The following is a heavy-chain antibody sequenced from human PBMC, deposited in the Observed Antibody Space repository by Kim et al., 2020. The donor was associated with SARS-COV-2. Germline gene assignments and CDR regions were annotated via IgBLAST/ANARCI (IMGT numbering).Heavy chain of an antibody. CDR3: AKGVTAAAPFDY. Sequence: YYEDCVKGRLTSARDNSKNTLYLQMNSRRAEDTAVYYCAKGVTAAAPFDYWGQGTLVTVAS. D-gene: IGHD6-13*01. J-gene: IGHJ4*02. V-gene: IGHV3-33*06.